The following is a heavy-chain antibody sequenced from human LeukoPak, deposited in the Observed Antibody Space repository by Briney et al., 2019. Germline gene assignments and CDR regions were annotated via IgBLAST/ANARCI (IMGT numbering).Heavy chain of an antibody. CDR3: ARDRGAAAGIFDY. CDR2: IYHSGST. CDR1: GGSISSSSYY. Sequence: NPSETLSLTCTVSGGSISSSSYYWGWIRQPPGKGLEWIGYIYHSGSTYYNPSLKSRVTISVDRSKNQFSLKLSSVTAADTAVYYCARDRGAAAGIFDYWGQGTLVTVSS. V-gene: IGHV4-39*07. D-gene: IGHD6-13*01. J-gene: IGHJ4*02.